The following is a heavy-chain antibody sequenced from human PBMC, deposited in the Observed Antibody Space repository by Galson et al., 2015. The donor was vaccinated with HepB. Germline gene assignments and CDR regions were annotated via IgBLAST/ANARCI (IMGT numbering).Heavy chain of an antibody. D-gene: IGHD5-12*01. CDR1: GFTVSSNY. V-gene: IGHV3-53*01. CDR2: IYSGGST. Sequence: SLRLSCAASGFTVSSNYMSWVRQAPGKGLEWVSVIYSGGSTYYADSVKGRFTISRDNSKNTRYLQMNSLRAEDTAVYYCAREGIVATDTFDIWGQGTMVTVSS. CDR3: AREGIVATDTFDI. J-gene: IGHJ3*02.